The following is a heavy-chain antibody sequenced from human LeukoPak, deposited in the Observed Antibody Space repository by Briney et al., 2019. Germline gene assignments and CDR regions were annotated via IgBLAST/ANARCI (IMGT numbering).Heavy chain of an antibody. CDR1: GGSISSSNW. CDR2: IYHSGST. Sequence: SETLSLTCAVSGGSISSSNWWSWVRQPPGKGLEWIGEIYHSGSTNYNPSLKSRVTISVDKSKNQFSLKLSSVTAADTAVYYCARGPYYYDSSGYYIPYYGMDVWGQGTTVTVSS. J-gene: IGHJ6*02. CDR3: ARGPYYYDSSGYYIPYYGMDV. V-gene: IGHV4-4*02. D-gene: IGHD3-22*01.